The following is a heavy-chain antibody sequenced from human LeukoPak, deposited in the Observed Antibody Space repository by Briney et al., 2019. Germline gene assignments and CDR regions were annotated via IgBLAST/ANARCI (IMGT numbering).Heavy chain of an antibody. D-gene: IGHD2-2*01. J-gene: IGHJ6*03. V-gene: IGHV4-39*01. CDR3: AVWGCSSTSCYYYYYYYMDV. CDR1: GGSISSSSYY. CDR2: IYYSGST. Sequence: SETLSLTCTVSGGSISSSSYYWGWIRQPPGKGLEWIGSIYYSGSTYYNPSLKSRVTISVDTSKNQFSLKLSSVTAADTAVYYCAVWGCSSTSCYYYYYYYMDVWGKGTTVTVSS.